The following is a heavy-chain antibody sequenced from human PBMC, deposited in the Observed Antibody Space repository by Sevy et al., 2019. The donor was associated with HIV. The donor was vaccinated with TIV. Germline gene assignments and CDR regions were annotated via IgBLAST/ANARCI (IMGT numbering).Heavy chain of an antibody. CDR1: GGSISSSNW. Sequence: SETLSPTCGVSGGSISSSNWWHWVRQPPGKGLEWIGEIYRSGSTNYNPSLKSRVTISVDNSKNQFSLQLNSVTAADTAVYYCARGFDTPRGFDPWGQGTLVTVSS. CDR3: ARGFDTPRGFDP. V-gene: IGHV4-4*02. J-gene: IGHJ5*02. CDR2: IYRSGST. D-gene: IGHD3-10*01.